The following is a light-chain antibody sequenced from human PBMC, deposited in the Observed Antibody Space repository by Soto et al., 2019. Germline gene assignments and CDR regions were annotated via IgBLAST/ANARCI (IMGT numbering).Light chain of an antibody. CDR1: QSVSSN. V-gene: IGKV3-15*01. CDR2: GAS. J-gene: IGKJ1*01. CDR3: QQYNNWPPEWT. Sequence: EIVMTQSPATLSVSPGERATLSCRASQSVSSNLAWYQQKPGQAPRLLIYGASTRATGIPARFSGSRSGTEFTLTISSLQSEDFAVYYCQQYNNWPPEWTFGQGTKVEIK.